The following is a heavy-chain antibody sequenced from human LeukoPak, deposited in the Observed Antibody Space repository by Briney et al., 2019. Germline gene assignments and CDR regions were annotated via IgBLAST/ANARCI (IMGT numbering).Heavy chain of an antibody. CDR2: IWDDGSYK. Sequence: PGRSLRLSCAASGFSFGNYGMHWVRQAPGKGLEWVAVIWDDGSYKYYADSVKGRFTISRDNSENTLYLQMNSLRAEDTAVYYCAKPTRGSGSFLIDYWGQGTLVTVSS. D-gene: IGHD1-26*01. V-gene: IGHV3-33*06. J-gene: IGHJ4*02. CDR3: AKPTRGSGSFLIDY. CDR1: GFSFGNYG.